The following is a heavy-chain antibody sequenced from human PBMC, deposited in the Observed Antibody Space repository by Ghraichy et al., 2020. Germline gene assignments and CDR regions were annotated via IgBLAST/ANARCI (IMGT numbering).Heavy chain of an antibody. J-gene: IGHJ6*02. CDR3: ARDSIVGATFDYYYYGMDV. V-gene: IGHV3-74*01. D-gene: IGHD1-26*01. Sequence: GESLNISCAASGFTFSSYWMHWVRQAPGKGLVWVSRINSDGSSTSYADSVKGRFTISRDNAKNTLHLQMNSLRAEDTAVYYCARDSIVGATFDYYYYGMDVWGQGTTVTVSS. CDR2: INSDGSST. CDR1: GFTFSSYW.